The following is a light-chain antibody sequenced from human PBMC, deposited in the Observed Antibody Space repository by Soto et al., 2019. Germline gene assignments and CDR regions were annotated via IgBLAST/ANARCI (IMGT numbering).Light chain of an antibody. Sequence: QSVLTQPPSVSGAPGQRVTISCAGNTSNIGAGYDVHWYQQFPGTAPRLVIQANTNRPSGVPDRFSGSKSGTSASLAITGLQADDEADYHCQSYDIKLSSPVFGGGTKVTVL. CDR1: TSNIGAGYD. V-gene: IGLV1-40*01. CDR2: ANT. J-gene: IGLJ2*01. CDR3: QSYDIKLSSPV.